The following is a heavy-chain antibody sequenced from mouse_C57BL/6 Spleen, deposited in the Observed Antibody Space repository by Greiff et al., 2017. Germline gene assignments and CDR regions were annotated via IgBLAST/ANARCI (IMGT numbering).Heavy chain of an antibody. CDR3: TSITTVVAPFAD. J-gene: IGHJ3*01. D-gene: IGHD1-1*01. CDR2: IDPEDGDT. CDR1: GFNIKDYY. V-gene: IGHV14-1*01. Sequence: VQLQQSGAELVRPGASVKLSCTASGFNIKDYYMHWVKQRPEQGLEWIGRIDPEDGDTEYAPKFQGKATMTADTSSNTAYLQLSSLTSEDTAVYYCTSITTVVAPFADWGQGTLVTVSA.